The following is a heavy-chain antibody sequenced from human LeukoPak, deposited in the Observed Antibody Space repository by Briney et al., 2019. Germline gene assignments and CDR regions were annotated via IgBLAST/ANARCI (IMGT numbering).Heavy chain of an antibody. CDR3: ARELRFLEWSHGGYFDY. V-gene: IGHV4-4*07. CDR2: IYTSGST. J-gene: IGHJ4*02. CDR1: GGSISSYY. Sequence: SETLSLTCTVSGGSISSYYWSWIRQPAGKGLEWIGRIYTSGSTNYNPSLKSRVTISVDTSKNQFSLKLSSVTAADTAVYYCARELRFLEWSHGGYFDYWGQGTLVTVSS. D-gene: IGHD3-3*01.